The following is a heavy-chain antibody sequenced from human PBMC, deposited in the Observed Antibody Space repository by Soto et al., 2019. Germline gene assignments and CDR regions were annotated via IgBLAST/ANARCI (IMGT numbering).Heavy chain of an antibody. V-gene: IGHV1-3*01. CDR1: GYTFTSYA. D-gene: IGHD3-22*01. J-gene: IGHJ5*02. CDR3: ARDPYPYYYDSSGSLDYWFDP. Sequence: QVQLVESGAEVKKPGASVKVSCKASGYTFTSYAMHWVRQAPGQRLEWMGWINAGNGNTKYSQKFQGRVTITRDTSASTAYMELSSLGSEDTAVYYCARDPYPYYYDSSGSLDYWFDPWGQGTLVTVSS. CDR2: INAGNGNT.